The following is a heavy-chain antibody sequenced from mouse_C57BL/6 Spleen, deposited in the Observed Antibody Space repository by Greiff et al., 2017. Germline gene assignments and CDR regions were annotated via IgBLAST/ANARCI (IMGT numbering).Heavy chain of an antibody. D-gene: IGHD3-1*01. Sequence: VKLQESGAELVKPGASVKISCKASGYAFSSYWMNWVKQRPGKGLEWIGQIDPGDGDTNYNGKFKGKATLTAYKSSSTAYMQISSLTADDSAVYFCARSGRYYAMDYWGQGTSVTFSS. J-gene: IGHJ4*01. V-gene: IGHV1-80*01. CDR2: IDPGDGDT. CDR1: GYAFSSYW. CDR3: ARSGRYYAMDY.